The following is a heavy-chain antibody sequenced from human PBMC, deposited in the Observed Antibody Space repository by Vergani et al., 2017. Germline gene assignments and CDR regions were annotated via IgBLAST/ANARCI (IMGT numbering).Heavy chain of an antibody. J-gene: IGHJ2*01. D-gene: IGHD6-6*01. V-gene: IGHV3-30-3*01. CDR3: GRDHKASRLDWYFNL. CDR1: GFTLNTYA. Sequence: QVQLVESGGGVVQPGGSLRLSCVASGFTLNTYAIHWVRQAPGKGLEWTAVISYNGNNKYYADSVKGRFTISRDNSKNTLYLQMNSLRPEDTAVYYCGRDHKASRLDWYFNLWGRGTLVTVS. CDR2: ISYNGNNK.